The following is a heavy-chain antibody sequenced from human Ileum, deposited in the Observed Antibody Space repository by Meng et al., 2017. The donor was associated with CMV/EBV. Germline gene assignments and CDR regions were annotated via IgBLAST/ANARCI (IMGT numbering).Heavy chain of an antibody. D-gene: IGHD1-26*01. CDR3: ARGGGAGVTCPKVEF. CDR2: INSDGVTT. J-gene: IGHJ4*02. Sequence: SGFSFSSYWVHWVRQAPGKGLVLVSRINSDGVTTNYADSVRSRFTISRDNAKNTLFLQMNSVRVEDTAVYFCARGGGAGVTCPKVEFWGLGTLVTVSS. CDR1: GFSFSSYW. V-gene: IGHV3-74*01.